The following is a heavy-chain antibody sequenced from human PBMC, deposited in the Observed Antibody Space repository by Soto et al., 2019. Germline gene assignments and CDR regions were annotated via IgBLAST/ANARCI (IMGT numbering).Heavy chain of an antibody. J-gene: IGHJ3*02. D-gene: IGHD3-10*01. CDR3: AKVGPVDRFWGQDACDI. CDR1: GFTFSSYG. V-gene: IGHV3-30*18. Sequence: QVQLVESGGGVVQPGRSLRLSCAASGFTFSSYGMHWVRQAPGKGLEWVAVISYDGSNKYYADSVKGRFTIARDNSKNTQYQQKNSVRAEDTAVYYGAKVGPVDRFWGQDACDIWGQGTMVTFSS. CDR2: ISYDGSNK.